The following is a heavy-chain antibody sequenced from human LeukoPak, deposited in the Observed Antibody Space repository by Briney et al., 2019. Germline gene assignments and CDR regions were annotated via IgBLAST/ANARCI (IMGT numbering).Heavy chain of an antibody. D-gene: IGHD3-3*01. V-gene: IGHV4-59*01. CDR1: GGSISSYY. CDR2: IYYSGST. J-gene: IGHJ5*02. CDR3: ARVGSGYYTYWFDP. Sequence: SETLSLTCTVSGGSISSYYWSWIRQPPGKGLEWIGYIYYSGSTNYNPSLKGRVTISVDTSKNQFSLKLSSVTAADTAVYYCARVGSGYYTYWFDPWGQGTLVTVSS.